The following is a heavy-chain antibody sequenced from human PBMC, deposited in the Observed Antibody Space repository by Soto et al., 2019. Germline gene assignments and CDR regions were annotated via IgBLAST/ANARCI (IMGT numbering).Heavy chain of an antibody. CDR1: GFIFSNAW. Sequence: EVQLLESGGGLVKPGGSLRLSCAASGFIFSNAWMSWVRQAPGKGLEWVSLIKKKADGGTTEYAAPLKGRFTISRDDSKNTLYLQMSSLKTQDTAVYYCRTQWLDWGQGTLVTVSS. D-gene: IGHD6-19*01. J-gene: IGHJ4*02. CDR3: RTQWLD. V-gene: IGHV3-15*01. CDR2: IKKKADGGTT.